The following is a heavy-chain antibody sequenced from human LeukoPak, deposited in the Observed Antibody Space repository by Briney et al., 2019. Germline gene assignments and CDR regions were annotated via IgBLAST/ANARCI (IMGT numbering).Heavy chain of an antibody. D-gene: IGHD3-22*01. J-gene: IGHJ4*02. Sequence: PGGSLRLSCAASVFTFSSYGMHWVRQAPGKGLERVAGIWYDGSNKYYADSVKGRFTISRDNSKNTLYLQMNSLRAEDTAVYYCARDGHDSSGYYSGYFDYWGQGTLVTVSS. CDR3: ARDGHDSSGYYSGYFDY. CDR2: IWYDGSNK. V-gene: IGHV3-33*08. CDR1: VFTFSSYG.